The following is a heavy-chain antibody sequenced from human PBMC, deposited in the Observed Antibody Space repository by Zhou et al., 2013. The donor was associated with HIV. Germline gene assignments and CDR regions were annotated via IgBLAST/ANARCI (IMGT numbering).Heavy chain of an antibody. V-gene: IGHV1-69*04. CDR2: IIPILGIA. CDR3: ARDQGDFGVVIYMDV. J-gene: IGHJ6*03. D-gene: IGHD3-3*01. Sequence: QVQLVQSGAEVKKPGSSVKVSCKASGGTFSSYAISWVRQAPGQGLEWMGRIIPILGIANYAQKFQGRVTITADKSTSTAYMELSSLRSEDTAVYYCARDQGDFGVVIYMDVWGKGTTVTVSS. CDR1: GGTFSSYA.